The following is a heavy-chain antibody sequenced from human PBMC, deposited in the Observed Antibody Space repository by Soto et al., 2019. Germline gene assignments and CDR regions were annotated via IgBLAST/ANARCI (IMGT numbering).Heavy chain of an antibody. CDR1: GGSVSGDTYF. V-gene: IGHV4-61*01. Sequence: SETLSLTCTVSGGSVSGDTYFWSWIRQPPGKGLEWIGYIYYSGTTNYNPSLKSRVTISVDTSKNQFSLKLSSVTAADTAVYYCARGLGCSGGSCYPILNIYFDYWGQGTLVTVSS. J-gene: IGHJ4*02. D-gene: IGHD2-15*01. CDR2: IYYSGTT. CDR3: ARGLGCSGGSCYPILNIYFDY.